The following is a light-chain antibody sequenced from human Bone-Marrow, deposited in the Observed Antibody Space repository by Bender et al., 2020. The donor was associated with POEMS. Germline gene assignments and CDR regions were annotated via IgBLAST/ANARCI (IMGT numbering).Light chain of an antibody. CDR1: SSNIGAHA. V-gene: IGLV1-44*01. Sequence: QSVLTQPPSASGTPGQRVTISCSGGSSNIGAHAVNWYQHLPGTAPKLLIYSSHRRPSEVPDRFSGSRSGTSASLAITGLQAEDEADYYCQSYDSSLSPVVFGGGTKLTVL. J-gene: IGLJ2*01. CDR3: QSYDSSLSPVV. CDR2: SSH.